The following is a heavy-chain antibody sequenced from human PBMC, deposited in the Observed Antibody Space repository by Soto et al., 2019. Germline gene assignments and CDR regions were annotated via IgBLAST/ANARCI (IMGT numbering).Heavy chain of an antibody. CDR1: GFTFSIYA. Sequence: GGSLRLSCAASGFTFSIYAMSWVRQAPGKGLEWVSAISGSGGSTYYADSVKGRFTISRDNSKNTLYLQMNSLRAEDTAVYYCAKGQGIAAAGTYPQDDWGQGTLVTVSS. J-gene: IGHJ4*02. V-gene: IGHV3-23*01. CDR3: AKGQGIAAAGTYPQDD. D-gene: IGHD6-13*01. CDR2: ISGSGGST.